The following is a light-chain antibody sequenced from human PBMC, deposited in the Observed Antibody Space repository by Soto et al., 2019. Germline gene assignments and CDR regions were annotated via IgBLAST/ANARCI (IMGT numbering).Light chain of an antibody. CDR3: QQLNTYPRT. Sequence: DIQLTQSPSFLSASVGDRVTIACRASQGISSSLAWYQQKPGKAPKLLIYAASTLQSGVPSRFSGSGSGTAFTPTISSLQPEDFATYHCQQLNTYPRTFGGGTRVEIK. V-gene: IGKV1-9*01. CDR1: QGISSS. CDR2: AAS. J-gene: IGKJ4*01.